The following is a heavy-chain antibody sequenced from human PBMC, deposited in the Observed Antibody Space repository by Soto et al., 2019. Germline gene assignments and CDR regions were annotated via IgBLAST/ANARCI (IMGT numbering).Heavy chain of an antibody. V-gene: IGHV4-30-4*01. D-gene: IGHD4-17*01. Sequence: PSETLSLTCTVSGGSISSGDYYWSWIRQPPGKGLEWIGYIYYSGSTYYNPSLKSRVTISVDTSKNQFSLKLSSVTAADTAVYYCARKGDYGDYGINFDYWGQGTLVTVSS. CDR2: IYYSGST. CDR3: ARKGDYGDYGINFDY. CDR1: GGSISSGDYY. J-gene: IGHJ4*02.